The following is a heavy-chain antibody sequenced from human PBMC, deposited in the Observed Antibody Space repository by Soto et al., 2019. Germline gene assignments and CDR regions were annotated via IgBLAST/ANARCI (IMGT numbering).Heavy chain of an antibody. CDR1: GFTFSSYA. J-gene: IGHJ4*02. CDR2: ISSSGGST. Sequence: GGSLRLSCAASGFTFSSYAMNWVRQAPGKGLEWVSDISSSGGSTYYADSVKGRFTISRDNSKNTLYLQMNSLRAEDTAVYYCAKLDYGDYHGKFDYWGQGTLVTVSS. CDR3: AKLDYGDYHGKFDY. V-gene: IGHV3-23*01. D-gene: IGHD4-17*01.